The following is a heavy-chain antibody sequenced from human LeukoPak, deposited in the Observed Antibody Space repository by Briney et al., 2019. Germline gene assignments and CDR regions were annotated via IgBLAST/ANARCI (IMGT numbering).Heavy chain of an antibody. CDR2: IYSGGST. Sequence: SGGSLRLSCAASGLTISNNFMGWVRQAPGKGLEWVSLIYSGGSTYSADSVKGRFTISRDNSKNTLYLQMNSLRAEDTAVYYCAKDGAGAGVDYWGQGTLVTVSS. CDR3: AKDGAGAGVDY. D-gene: IGHD6-19*01. J-gene: IGHJ4*02. V-gene: IGHV3-66*01. CDR1: GLTISNNF.